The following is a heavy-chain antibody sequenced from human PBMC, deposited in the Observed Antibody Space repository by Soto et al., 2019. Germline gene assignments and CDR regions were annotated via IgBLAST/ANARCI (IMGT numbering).Heavy chain of an antibody. Sequence: GGSLRLSCTASGFTFSSYAMSWVRQAPGKGLEWVSAISGNGGNTYYADYVKGRFTISRDNSKNTLYLQMNSLRAEDTAVYYCAKSITARPFDYWGQGALVTVSS. V-gene: IGHV3-23*01. CDR1: GFTFSSYA. CDR2: ISGNGGNT. J-gene: IGHJ4*02. D-gene: IGHD6-6*01. CDR3: AKSITARPFDY.